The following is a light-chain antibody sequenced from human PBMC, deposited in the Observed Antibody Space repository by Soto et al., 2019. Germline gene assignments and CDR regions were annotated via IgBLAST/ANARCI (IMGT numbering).Light chain of an antibody. CDR1: SSNIANKY. V-gene: IGLV1-51*02. Sequence: QSVLTQPPSVSAALGQKVTISCSGSSSNIANKYVSWYQQLPGTAPKLLIYENYKRPSGIPDRFSGSKSGTSATLDITGLQTGDEADYYCGTWDSGLGGGVFGGETKLTVL. CDR2: ENY. J-gene: IGLJ2*01. CDR3: GTWDSGLGGGV.